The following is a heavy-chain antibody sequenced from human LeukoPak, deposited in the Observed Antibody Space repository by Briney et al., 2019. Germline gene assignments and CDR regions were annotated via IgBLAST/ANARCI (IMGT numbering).Heavy chain of an antibody. CDR2: ISSSTSYI. CDR3: ARGYSSSRRFDY. Sequence: GGSLRLSCAASGFTFSSYSMNWVRQAPGKGLEWVSSISSSTSYIYYADSVKGRFTISRDSSKNTLYLQMNGLRAEDTAVYYCARGYSSSRRFDYWGQGTLVTVSS. J-gene: IGHJ4*02. D-gene: IGHD6-13*01. V-gene: IGHV3-21*01. CDR1: GFTFSSYS.